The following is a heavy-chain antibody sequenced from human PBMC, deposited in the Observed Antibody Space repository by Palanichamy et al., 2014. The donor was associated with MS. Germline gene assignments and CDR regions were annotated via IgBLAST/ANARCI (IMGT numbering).Heavy chain of an antibody. CDR3: ASSSEYSSSPSFFDY. CDR2: IYYSGST. J-gene: IGHJ4*02. CDR1: GGSISSSSYY. V-gene: IGHV4-39*07. Sequence: QLQLQDSGPGLVKPSETLSLTCTASGGSISSSSYYWGWIRQPPGKGLEWVGSIYYSGSTYYNPSLKSRVTISVDTSKNQFSLRLNSVTAADTAVYYCASSSEYSSSPSFFDYWGQGTLVTVSS. D-gene: IGHD6-6*01.